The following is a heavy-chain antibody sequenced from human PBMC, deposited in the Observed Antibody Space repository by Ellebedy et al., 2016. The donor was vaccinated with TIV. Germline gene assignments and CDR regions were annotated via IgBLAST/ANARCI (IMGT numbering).Heavy chain of an antibody. V-gene: IGHV3-7*01. D-gene: IGHD4-17*01. CDR1: KFTFSSYW. CDR3: ATDGSYGDYLSPAHAFEN. Sequence: GGSLRLSCAASKFTFSSYWMSWVRQAPGKGLEWVANIKQDGSEKYYVDSVRGRFSISRDNAKNSLYLQMNSLRAEDTAVYYCATDGSYGDYLSPAHAFENWGQGTVVIVSS. J-gene: IGHJ3*02. CDR2: IKQDGSEK.